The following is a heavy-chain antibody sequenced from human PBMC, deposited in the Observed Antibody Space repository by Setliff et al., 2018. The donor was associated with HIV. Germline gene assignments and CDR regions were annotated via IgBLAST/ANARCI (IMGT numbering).Heavy chain of an antibody. D-gene: IGHD3-3*01. CDR1: GFSLSSARMG. J-gene: IGHJ4*02. V-gene: IGHV2-26*01. CDR3: ARGHYDFWSGYYGGVDFDY. Sequence: SGPTLVNPTETLTLTCTVSGFSLSSARMGVSWIRQSPGKALEWLAHIFSNDEKSYNISLKKRLAISKDTSKGQVVLTMTNMDPVDTATYYRARGHYDFWSGYYGGVDFDYWGQGTPVTVSS. CDR2: IFSNDEK.